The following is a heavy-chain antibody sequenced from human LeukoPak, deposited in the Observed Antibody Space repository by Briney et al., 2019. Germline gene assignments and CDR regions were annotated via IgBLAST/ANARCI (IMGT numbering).Heavy chain of an antibody. CDR3: ARAVGDYFIDY. V-gene: IGHV3-48*01. D-gene: IGHD4-17*01. Sequence: GGSLRLSCAASGFTFSSYSMNWVRQAPGKGLEWVSYISSSSSTIYYADSVKGRFTISRDNAKNSLYLQMNSLRAEDTAVYYCARAVGDYFIDYWGQGTLATVSS. J-gene: IGHJ4*02. CDR2: ISSSSSTI. CDR1: GFTFSSYS.